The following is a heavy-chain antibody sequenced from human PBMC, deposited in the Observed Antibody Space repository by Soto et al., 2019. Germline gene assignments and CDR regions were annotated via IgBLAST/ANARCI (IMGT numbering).Heavy chain of an antibody. V-gene: IGHV4-34*01. CDR3: ARGQEGVVATH. CDR1: GGSLSGYY. Sequence: QVQLQQWGAGLLKPSETLSLNCAVTGGSLSGYYWSWIRQAPGKGLEWIGEVKDGGHTNYSPSLRGRVNISSDTSNHQFSLRLNSVTAADTGVYYCARGQEGVVATHWDQGSLVTVSS. CDR2: VKDGGHT. D-gene: IGHD5-12*01. J-gene: IGHJ4*02.